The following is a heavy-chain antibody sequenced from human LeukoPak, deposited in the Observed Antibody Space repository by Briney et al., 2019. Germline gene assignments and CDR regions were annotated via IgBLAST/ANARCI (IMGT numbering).Heavy chain of an antibody. V-gene: IGHV3-30-3*01. CDR2: ISYDGSNK. CDR1: RFTFSSYA. J-gene: IGHJ4*02. CDR3: ARDRYGTDTAMGTFDY. Sequence: PGGSLRLSCAASRFTFSSYALHWVSQAPGKGLEWVAVISYDGSNKYYADSVKGRFTISRDNSKNTLYLQMNSLRAEDTAVYYCARDRYGTDTAMGTFDYWGQGSLVTVSS. D-gene: IGHD5-18*01.